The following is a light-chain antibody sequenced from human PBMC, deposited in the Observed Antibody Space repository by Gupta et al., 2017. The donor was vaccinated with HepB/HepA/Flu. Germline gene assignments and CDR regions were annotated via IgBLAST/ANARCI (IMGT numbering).Light chain of an antibody. Sequence: EIVLTQSPGTLFLSPGERATLSCRASQSVSSNYLAWYQQKPGQAPRLLIYGASSRATGIPDRFSDSGSGTDFTLTISRLEPEDFAVYYCQQYSSSPLTFGGGTNVEIK. CDR2: GAS. CDR1: QSVSSNY. J-gene: IGKJ4*01. V-gene: IGKV3-20*01. CDR3: QQYSSSPLT.